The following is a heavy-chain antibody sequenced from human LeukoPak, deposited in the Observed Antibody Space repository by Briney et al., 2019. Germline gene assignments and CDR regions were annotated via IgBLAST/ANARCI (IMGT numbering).Heavy chain of an antibody. V-gene: IGHV1-3*01. CDR3: ARERWHCRVNCYSVYYYALDV. CDR1: GYTFTNYA. CDR2: INPGNGDT. Sequence: ASVKVSCKGSGYTFTNYAVHWVRQAPGRRLEWLGWINPGNGDTKYSQNFQGRVTVTSDTSAATAYVELNSLTSEDTAVYYCARERWHCRVNCYSVYYYALDVWGQGTTVTVSS. D-gene: IGHD2-15*01. J-gene: IGHJ6*02.